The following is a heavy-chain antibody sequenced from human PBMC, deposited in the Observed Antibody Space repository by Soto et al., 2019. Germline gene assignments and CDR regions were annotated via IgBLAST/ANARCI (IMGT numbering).Heavy chain of an antibody. CDR1: QFTFNIDA. CDR2: MSGSGASI. D-gene: IGHD1-20*01. V-gene: IGHV3-23*01. J-gene: IGHJ6*02. Sequence: EVQLLESGGGLVQSGESLTLSCVASQFTFNIDAMTWVRQAPGKGLEWVSSMSGSGASIYYADSVKGRFTISRDNSKKTLYLQMNRLRAEDTAVYWCARDNWNGAYYGLDVLGQGTTGTVS. CDR3: ARDNWNGAYYGLDV.